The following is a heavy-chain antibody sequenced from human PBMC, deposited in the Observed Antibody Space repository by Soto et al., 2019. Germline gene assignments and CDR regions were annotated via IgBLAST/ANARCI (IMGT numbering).Heavy chain of an antibody. D-gene: IGHD2-2*01. J-gene: IGHJ5*02. Sequence: QVQLQESGPGLVNPSQTLSLTCTVSGASISSGDYYWSWIRQYPGMGLEWIGYIYYSGSGHNNPSLTGRVIISVDTSKNEVSLKLSSVTAADTAVYYCASAKLVPAYWEWFAPWGQGTLVTVSS. V-gene: IGHV4-31*03. CDR2: IYYSGSG. CDR3: ASAKLVPAYWEWFAP. CDR1: GASISSGDYY.